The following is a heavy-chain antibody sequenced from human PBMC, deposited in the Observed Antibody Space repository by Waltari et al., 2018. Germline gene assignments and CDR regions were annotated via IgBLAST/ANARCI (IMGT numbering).Heavy chain of an antibody. CDR3: ARGYYDSSGPNWFDP. CDR2: INPNSGGT. V-gene: IGHV1-2*06. J-gene: IGHJ5*02. D-gene: IGHD3-22*01. Sequence: QVQLVQSGAEVKKPGASVKVSCKASGYTFTGYYMHWVRQAPGQGLEWMGRINPNSGGTNYAQKFQGRVTMTRDTSISTAYMELSRLRSDDTAVYYCARGYYDSSGPNWFDPWGQGTLVTVSS. CDR1: GYTFTGYY.